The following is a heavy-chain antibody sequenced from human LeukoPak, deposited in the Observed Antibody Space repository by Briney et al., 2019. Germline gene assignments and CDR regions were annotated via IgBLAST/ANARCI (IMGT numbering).Heavy chain of an antibody. J-gene: IGHJ3*02. V-gene: IGHV3-23*01. CDR1: GFTFSSYA. CDR2: ISGSGGST. CDR3: AKDSPYYDSSGYYYGAASDI. Sequence: GGSLRLSCAASGFTFSSYAMSWVRQAPGKELEWVSAISGSGGSTYYADSVKGRFTISRDNSKNTLYLQMNSLRAEDTAAYYCAKDSPYYDSSGYYYGAASDIWGQGTMVTVSS. D-gene: IGHD3-22*01.